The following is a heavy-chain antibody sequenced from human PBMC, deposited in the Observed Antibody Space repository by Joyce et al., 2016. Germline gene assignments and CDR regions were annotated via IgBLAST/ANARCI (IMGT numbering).Heavy chain of an antibody. V-gene: IGHV2-5*02. CDR1: GFSLSTSGVG. D-gene: IGHD6-25*01. CDR2: IYWDDDK. CDR3: AHAPATDRYYGMDV. J-gene: IGHJ6*02. Sequence: QVTLKESGPTLVKPTQTLTLTCTFSGFSLSTSGVGVGWSRQPPGKALEWLALIYWDDDKRYSSSLKSRLTITKDTSKNQVVLTMTNMDPVDTATYYCAHAPATDRYYGMDVWGQGTTVTVSS.